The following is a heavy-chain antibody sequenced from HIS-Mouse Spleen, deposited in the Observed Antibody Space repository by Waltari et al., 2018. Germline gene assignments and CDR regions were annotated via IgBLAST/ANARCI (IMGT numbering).Heavy chain of an antibody. J-gene: IGHJ5*02. CDR2: INPNSGGT. CDR1: GYTFTGYY. V-gene: IGHV1-2*02. Sequence: QVQLVQSGAEVKKPGASVKVSCKASGYTFTGYYMHRVRQAPGQGLEWMGWINPNSGGTNYAQKFQGRVTMTRDTSISTAYMELSRLRSDDTAVYYCARDQGIAVAGYNWFDPWGQGTLVTVSS. CDR3: ARDQGIAVAGYNWFDP. D-gene: IGHD6-19*01.